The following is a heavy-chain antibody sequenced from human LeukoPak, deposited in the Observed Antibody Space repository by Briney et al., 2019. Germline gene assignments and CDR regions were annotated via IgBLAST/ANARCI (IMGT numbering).Heavy chain of an antibody. D-gene: IGHD5-12*01. CDR1: GFTFSSYV. CDR2: ISGTGDSI. CDR3: AKDPRGSYSGSWYFDY. V-gene: IGHV3-23*01. Sequence: PGGSLRLSCSASGFTFSSYVLSWVRQAPGKGLKWVSAISGTGDSIYYADSVKGRFTISRDNSKNTLYLQMNSLTAEDTAVYYCAKDPRGSYSGSWYFDYWGQGTLVTVSS. J-gene: IGHJ4*02.